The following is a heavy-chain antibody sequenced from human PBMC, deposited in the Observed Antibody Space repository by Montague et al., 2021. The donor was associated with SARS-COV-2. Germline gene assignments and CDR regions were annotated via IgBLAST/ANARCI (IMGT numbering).Heavy chain of an antibody. V-gene: IGHV4-4*09. D-gene: IGHD3-22*01. CDR1: GGSINDHY. CDR3: ARRGYYDSAGYHWHLDL. Sequence: SETLPLTCTVSGGSINDHYRSWIRQSPGKGLEWIGYISSNGKTNYNPSLKSRVTLSADASRNEFSLKPDSVTAADTAVYFCARRGYYDSAGYHWHLDLWGRGMLVTVSS. J-gene: IGHJ2*01. CDR2: ISSNGKT.